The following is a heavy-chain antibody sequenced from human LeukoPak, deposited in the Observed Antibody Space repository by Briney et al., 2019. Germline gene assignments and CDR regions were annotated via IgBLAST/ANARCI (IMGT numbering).Heavy chain of an antibody. J-gene: IGHJ3*02. CDR3: ARDPTTVTKGLDI. Sequence: PSETLSLTCTVSSDSFTSHYWTWVRQSPGRGLEWIGYVSYIGSTNYNPSLKSRVTISVDTSKNQFSLKLSSVTAADTAVYYCARDPTTVTKGLDIWGQGTMVTVSS. CDR2: VSYIGST. V-gene: IGHV4-59*11. D-gene: IGHD4-17*01. CDR1: SDSFTSHY.